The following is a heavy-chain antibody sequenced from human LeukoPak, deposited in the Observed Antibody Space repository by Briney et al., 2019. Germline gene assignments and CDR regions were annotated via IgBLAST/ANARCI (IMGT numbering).Heavy chain of an antibody. CDR3: ARRRVYVDY. D-gene: IGHD6-13*01. J-gene: IGHJ4*02. Sequence: SETLSLTCAVSGGSITSISYYWGWIRQPPGKGLQWIGSVSYSGNTYYNPSLKSRVTISVDTSKNQFSLKLSSVTAADTAVYYCARRRVYVDYWGQGTLVTVSS. CDR2: VSYSGNT. CDR1: GGSITSISYY. V-gene: IGHV4-39*07.